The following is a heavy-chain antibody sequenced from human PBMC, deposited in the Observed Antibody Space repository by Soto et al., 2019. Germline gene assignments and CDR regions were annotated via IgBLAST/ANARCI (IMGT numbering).Heavy chain of an antibody. J-gene: IGHJ3*02. CDR2: IIPIFGTA. CDR3: ARANSGSYYPQEAFDI. CDR1: GGTFSSYA. V-gene: IGHV1-69*01. Sequence: QVQLVQSGAEVKKPGSSVKVSCKASGGTFSSYAISWVQQAPGQGLEWMGGIIPIFGTANYAQKFQGRVTITADESRSTANRERSSRRSEDRAVYYGARANSGSYYPQEAFDIGGQGTMVTVSS. D-gene: IGHD1-26*01.